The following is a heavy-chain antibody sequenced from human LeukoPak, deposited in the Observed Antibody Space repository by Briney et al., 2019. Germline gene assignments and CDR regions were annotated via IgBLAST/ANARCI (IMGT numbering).Heavy chain of an antibody. D-gene: IGHD1-1*01. Sequence: GGSLRLSCAASGFTFSSYAMSWVRQAPGKGLEWASTISNSDGKTYYADSVKGRFTISRDNSKNTLYVQMNSLTAEDTAIYYCAKATGNLGNWGQGTLVTVSS. CDR3: AKATGNLGN. CDR1: GFTFSSYA. CDR2: ISNSDGKT. J-gene: IGHJ4*02. V-gene: IGHV3-23*01.